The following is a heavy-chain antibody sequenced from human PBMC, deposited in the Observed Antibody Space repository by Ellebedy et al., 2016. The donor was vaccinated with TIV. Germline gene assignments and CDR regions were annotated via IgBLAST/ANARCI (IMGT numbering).Heavy chain of an antibody. CDR2: IYYSGST. CDR3: ARGRDYYDSSGYYQ. CDR1: GGSISSSSYS. J-gene: IGHJ4*02. Sequence: SETLSLXXTAPGGSISSSSYSWGWIRQPPGKGLEWIGSIYYSGSTYYNPSLKSRVTISVDTSKNQFSLKLSSVAAADTAVYYCARGRDYYDSSGYYQWGQGTLVTVSS. D-gene: IGHD3-22*01. V-gene: IGHV4-39*01.